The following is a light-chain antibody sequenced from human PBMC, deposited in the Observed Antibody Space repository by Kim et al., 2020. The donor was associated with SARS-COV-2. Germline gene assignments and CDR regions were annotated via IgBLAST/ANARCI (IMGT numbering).Light chain of an antibody. CDR3: QQRSNWPQYS. J-gene: IGKJ2*03. V-gene: IGKV3-11*01. CDR2: DAS. CDR1: ASVSIY. Sequence: LSPGARVSLSCRASASVSIYLAWYQQKPGQATRLLIYDASNRATGIPARFSGSGSGTDFTLTISSLEPEDFAVYYCQQRSNWPQYSFGQGTKLEI.